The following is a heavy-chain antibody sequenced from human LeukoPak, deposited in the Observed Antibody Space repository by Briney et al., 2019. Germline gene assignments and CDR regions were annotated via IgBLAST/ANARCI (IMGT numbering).Heavy chain of an antibody. J-gene: IGHJ4*02. D-gene: IGHD3-10*01. CDR1: GFTFSSYA. CDR2: ISGSGGST. CDR3: AKDGRHYYGSGSQFDY. Sequence: GSLRLSCAASGFTFSSYAMSWVRQAPGKGLEWVSAISGSGGSTYYADSVKGRFTISRDNSKNTLYLQMNSLRAEDTAVYYCAKDGRHYYGSGSQFDYWGQGTLVTVSS. V-gene: IGHV3-23*01.